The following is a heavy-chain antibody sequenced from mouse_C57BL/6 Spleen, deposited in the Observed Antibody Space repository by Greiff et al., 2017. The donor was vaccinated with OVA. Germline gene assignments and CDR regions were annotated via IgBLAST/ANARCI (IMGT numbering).Heavy chain of an antibody. D-gene: IGHD2-4*01. V-gene: IGHV5-16*01. Sequence: EVQRVESEGGLVQPGSSMKLSCTASGFTFSDYYMAWVRQVPEKGLEWVANINYDGSSTYYLDSLKSRFIISRDNAKNILYLQMSSLKSEDTATYYCARDQGYDYDYYAMDYWGQGTSVTVSS. CDR2: INYDGSST. J-gene: IGHJ4*01. CDR3: ARDQGYDYDYYAMDY. CDR1: GFTFSDYY.